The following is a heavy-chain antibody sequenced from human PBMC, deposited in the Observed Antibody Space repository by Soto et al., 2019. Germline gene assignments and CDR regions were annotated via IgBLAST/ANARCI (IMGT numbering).Heavy chain of an antibody. J-gene: IGHJ6*03. V-gene: IGHV3-13*01. CDR3: ARVRWLRARPLSYYYMDV. Sequence: GGSLRLSCAASGFTFSSYDMHWVRQATGKGLEWVSAIGTAGDTYYPGSVKGRFTISRENAKNSLYLQMNSLRAGDTAVYYCARVRWLRARPLSYYYMDVWGKGTTVTVSS. CDR2: IGTAGDT. CDR1: GFTFSSYD. D-gene: IGHD5-12*01.